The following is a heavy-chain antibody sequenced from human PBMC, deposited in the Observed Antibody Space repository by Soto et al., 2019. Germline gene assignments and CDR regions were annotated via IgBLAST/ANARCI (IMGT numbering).Heavy chain of an antibody. D-gene: IGHD2-2*01. V-gene: IGHV4-30-4*01. CDR2: IYYSGNT. J-gene: IGHJ6*02. Sequence: SETLSLTCTVSGGSISNRDYYWTWIRQPPGKGLEWIGYIYYSGNTYYNPSLKSRVTISVDTSKNQFSLKLSSVIAADTAVYYCARDGVLPAQNPYYYGVDVWGQGTTVTV. CDR3: ARDGVLPAQNPYYYGVDV. CDR1: GGSISNRDYY.